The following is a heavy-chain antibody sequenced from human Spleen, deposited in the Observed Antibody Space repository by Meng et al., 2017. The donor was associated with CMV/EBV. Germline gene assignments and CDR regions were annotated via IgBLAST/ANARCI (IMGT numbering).Heavy chain of an antibody. Sequence: GVSLKISCAVSGFTFSTYGMSWVRQAPGKGLEWVANLRSDGTEKYYVDSVKGRFTISRDNARTSLYLQMNSLRPEDTAMYYCARGGSAVINRKFDYWGQGTLVTVSS. CDR3: ARGGSAVINRKFDY. J-gene: IGHJ4*02. CDR2: LRSDGTEK. V-gene: IGHV3-7*01. CDR1: GFTFSTYG. D-gene: IGHD6-19*01.